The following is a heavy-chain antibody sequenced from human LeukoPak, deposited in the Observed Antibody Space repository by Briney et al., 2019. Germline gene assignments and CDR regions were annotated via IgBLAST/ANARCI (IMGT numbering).Heavy chain of an antibody. Sequence: PGGSLRLSCAASGFTFSSYWMSWVRQAPGKGLEWVAYIKQDVTEKYYVDSVKGRFTISRDNAKNSLYLQMNSLRGEDTALYYCGKSGLSVLRCHTDVWGKGTTVIISS. CDR2: IKQDVTEK. D-gene: IGHD4/OR15-4a*01. CDR3: GKSGLSVLRCHTDV. V-gene: IGHV3-7*03. J-gene: IGHJ6*03. CDR1: GFTFSSYW.